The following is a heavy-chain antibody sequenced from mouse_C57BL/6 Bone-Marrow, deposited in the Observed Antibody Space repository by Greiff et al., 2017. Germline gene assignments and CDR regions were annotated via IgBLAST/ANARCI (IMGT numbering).Heavy chain of an antibody. CDR2: INPSSGFT. Sequence: VQLQQSGAELAKPGAPVKLSCKASGYTFPSHWLHWLKQRPGLGLEWIGYINPSSGFTKYNHKFKDKATLTADKSSSTAYMQLSSLTYENSAVYYCAGLWPCAYGGQGTLVTVSA. V-gene: IGHV1-7*01. J-gene: IGHJ3*01. CDR3: AGLWPCAY. CDR1: GYTFPSHW. D-gene: IGHD1-1*02.